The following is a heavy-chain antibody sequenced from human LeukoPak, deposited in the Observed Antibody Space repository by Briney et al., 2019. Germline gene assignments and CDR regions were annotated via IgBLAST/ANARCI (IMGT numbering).Heavy chain of an antibody. CDR3: ARHYGGNLFDY. V-gene: IGHV1-46*01. CDR1: GYTFTSYG. Sequence: ASVKVSCKASGYTFTSYGISWVRQAPGQGLEWMGIINPSGGSTSYAQKFQGRVTMTRDTSTSTVYMELSSLRSEDTAVYYCARHYGGNLFDYWGQGTLVTVSS. J-gene: IGHJ4*02. D-gene: IGHD4-17*01. CDR2: INPSGGST.